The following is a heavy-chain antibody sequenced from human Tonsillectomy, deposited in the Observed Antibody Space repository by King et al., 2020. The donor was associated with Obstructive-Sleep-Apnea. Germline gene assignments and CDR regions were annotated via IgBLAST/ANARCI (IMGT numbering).Heavy chain of an antibody. V-gene: IGHV1-18*01. CDR1: GYSLTTYG. J-gene: IGHJ3*02. CDR3: ARPLDSSGYYYGNDAFDI. Sequence: HVQLVESGGEVKKPGASVKVSCKASGYSLTTYGISWVRQAPGQGLEWMGWITAYNSNTNYAQKFQGRVTMTTDTSTSTAHMELRSLRSDDTAVYFCARPLDSSGYYYGNDAFDIWGQGTLVTVSS. D-gene: IGHD3-22*01. CDR2: ITAYNSNT.